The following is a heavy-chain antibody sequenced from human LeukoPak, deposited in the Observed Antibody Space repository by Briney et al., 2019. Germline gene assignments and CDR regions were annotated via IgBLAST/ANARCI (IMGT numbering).Heavy chain of an antibody. V-gene: IGHV4-39*01. CDR1: GGSISSSRYY. D-gene: IGHD2-15*01. CDR3: ASFDCGGGSCYADY. CDR2: IYHSGTT. Sequence: PSETLSLTCTVSGGSISSSRYYWGWIRQPPGKGLEWIGSIYHSGTTYYNPSLKSRVTISVDTSKNQFSLKLSSVTAPDTAVYYCASFDCGGGSCYADYWGQGTLVTVSS. J-gene: IGHJ4*02.